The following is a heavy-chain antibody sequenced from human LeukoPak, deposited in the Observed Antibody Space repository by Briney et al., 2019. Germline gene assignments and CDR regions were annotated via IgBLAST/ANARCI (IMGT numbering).Heavy chain of an antibody. V-gene: IGHV4-30-2*01. D-gene: IGHD3-3*01. CDR2: IYHRGST. Sequence: SETLSLTCAVSGGSISSGGYSWSWIRQPPGKGLEWIGYIYHRGSTYYNPSLKSRVTISVDRSKNQFSLKLSSVTAADTAVYYCARNLSGYFDYWGQGTLVTVSS. CDR1: GGSISSGGYS. CDR3: ARNLSGYFDY. J-gene: IGHJ4*02.